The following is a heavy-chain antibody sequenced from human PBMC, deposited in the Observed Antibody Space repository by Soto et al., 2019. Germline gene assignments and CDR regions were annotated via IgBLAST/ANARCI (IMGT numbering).Heavy chain of an antibody. V-gene: IGHV4-4*02. Sequence: QVHLQESGPGLVKPSGTLSLICAVSGGSISSSDWWTWVRQSPGKGLEWIGEISHGGSTNYNPSLKSRVTMAVDKSKNYCSLNLSSVTAADTAVYYCATWGIAEAGTRSDYWGQGTLVTVSS. CDR3: ATWGIAEAGTRSDY. J-gene: IGHJ4*02. CDR2: ISHGGST. D-gene: IGHD6-19*01. CDR1: GGSISSSDW.